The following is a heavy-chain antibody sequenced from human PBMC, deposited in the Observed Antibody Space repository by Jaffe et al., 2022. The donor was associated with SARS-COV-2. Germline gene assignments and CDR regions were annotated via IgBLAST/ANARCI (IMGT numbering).Heavy chain of an antibody. CDR1: GFSLSGYW. J-gene: IGHJ4*02. Sequence: EVQLVESGGGLVQPGGSLRLSCAASGFSLSGYWMHWVRQAPGEGLVWVSRINRDGTTTNYADSVKGRFTISRDNAKNTLYLQMNSLRVEDTAVYYCARANNFDYWGQGTLVTVSS. CDR2: INRDGTTT. CDR3: ARANNFDY. V-gene: IGHV3-74*01.